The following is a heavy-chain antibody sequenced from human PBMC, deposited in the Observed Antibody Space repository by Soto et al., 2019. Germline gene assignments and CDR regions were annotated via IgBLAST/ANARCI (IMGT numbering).Heavy chain of an antibody. J-gene: IGHJ4*02. D-gene: IGHD3-22*01. CDR3: ASSPYQYDSRGYYSLPVY. Sequence: SETLSLTCTVSGGSISSGDYYWSWIRQPPGKGLEWIGYIYYSGSTYYNPSLKSRVTISVDTSKNQFSLKLSSVTAADTAVYYCASSPYQYDSRGYYSLPVYWGQGTLVTVS. V-gene: IGHV4-30-4*01. CDR1: GGSISSGDYY. CDR2: IYYSGST.